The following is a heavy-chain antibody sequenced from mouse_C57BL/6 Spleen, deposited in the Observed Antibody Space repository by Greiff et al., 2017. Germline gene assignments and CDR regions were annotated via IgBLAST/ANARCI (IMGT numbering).Heavy chain of an antibody. CDR1: GYPFTDSY. V-gene: IGHV1-84*01. CDR3: ARVDYGSSYWYFDD. D-gene: IGHD1-1*01. CDR2: VYPGGGNT. J-gene: IGHJ1*03. Sequence: QVQLQQSGPELVKPGASVKISCKASGYPFTDSYINWVKQRPGQGLEWIGWVYPGGGNTKYNEKFKDKATLTVDTSSSTAYMQLSSLTSEDSAVYFCARVDYGSSYWYFDDWGTGTMVTVSS.